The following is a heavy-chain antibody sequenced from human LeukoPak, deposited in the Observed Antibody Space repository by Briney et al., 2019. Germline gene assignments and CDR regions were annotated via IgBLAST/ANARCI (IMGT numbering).Heavy chain of an antibody. Sequence: ASVKVSCKASGYTFTSYGISWVRQAPGQGLELMGWISAYNGNTNYAQKLQGRVTITADKSTSTAYMELSSLRSEDTAVYYCASGGGHNWFDPWGQGTLVTVSS. CDR2: ISAYNGNT. D-gene: IGHD3-16*01. V-gene: IGHV1-18*01. CDR3: ASGGGHNWFDP. J-gene: IGHJ5*02. CDR1: GYTFTSYG.